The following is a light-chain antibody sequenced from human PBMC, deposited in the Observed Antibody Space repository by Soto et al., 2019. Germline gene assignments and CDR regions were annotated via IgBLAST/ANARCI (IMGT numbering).Light chain of an antibody. CDR1: QSISSW. Sequence: DIQMTQSPSTLSASVGDRVTITCRASQSISSWLAWYQQKPGKAPKLLIYDASSLESGVPSRFSGSGSGTEFTLTISSLQTDDFATYYCQQYNSYSLTSGRVTQVEIK. CDR2: DAS. J-gene: IGKJ4*01. CDR3: QQYNSYSLT. V-gene: IGKV1-5*01.